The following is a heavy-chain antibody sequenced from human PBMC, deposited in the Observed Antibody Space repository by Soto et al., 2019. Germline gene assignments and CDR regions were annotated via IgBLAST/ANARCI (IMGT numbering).Heavy chain of an antibody. D-gene: IGHD3-3*01. CDR2: INPNSGGT. J-gene: IGHJ4*02. V-gene: IGHV1-2*04. Sequence: ASVKVSCKASGYIFTGYYMHWVRQAPGQGLEWMGWINPNSGGTNYAQKFQGWVTMTRDTSISTAYMELSRLRSDDTAVYYCARSMDDFVYYFDCWGQGTLVTVSS. CDR3: ARSMDDFVYYFDC. CDR1: GYIFTGYY.